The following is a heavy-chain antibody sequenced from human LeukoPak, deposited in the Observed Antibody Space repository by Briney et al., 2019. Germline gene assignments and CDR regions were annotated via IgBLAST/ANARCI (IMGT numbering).Heavy chain of an antibody. CDR2: ISGSGGST. D-gene: IGHD6-19*01. J-gene: IGHJ4*02. V-gene: IGHV3-23*01. CDR1: GFTFSNYA. Sequence: PGGSLRLSCAASGFTFSNYAMSWVRQAPGKGLEWVSAISGSGGSTYYADSVKGRFTISRDNSENTLYLQMNSLRAEDSALYYCARGPRSSGWNWNYWGQGTLVTVSS. CDR3: ARGPRSSGWNWNY.